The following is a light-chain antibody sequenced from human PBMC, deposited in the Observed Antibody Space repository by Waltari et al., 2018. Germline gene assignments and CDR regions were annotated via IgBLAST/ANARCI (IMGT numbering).Light chain of an antibody. Sequence: QSALTQPPSASGTPGQRVTISCSGSSSNIGTNLVNWYQQLPGKAPKLLVYRNDQRPSGVPDRCAGAKSGTSASLAISGLQSEDEADYYCAAWDDSLSGHWVFGGGTKVTAL. CDR1: SSNIGTNL. CDR3: AAWDDSLSGHWV. V-gene: IGLV1-44*01. J-gene: IGLJ2*01. CDR2: RND.